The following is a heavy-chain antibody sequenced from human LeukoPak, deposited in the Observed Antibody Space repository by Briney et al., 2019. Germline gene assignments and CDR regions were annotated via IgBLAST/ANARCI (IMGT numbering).Heavy chain of an antibody. CDR1: GYTFTGYY. CDR3: ARERGVGSSEGRYDY. D-gene: IGHD1-26*01. Sequence: ASAKVSCKASGYTFTGYYMHWVRQAPGQGLEWMGWINPNSGGTNYAQKFQGRVTMTRDTSISTAYMELSRLRSDDTAVYYCARERGVGSSEGRYDYWGQGTLVTVSS. CDR2: INPNSGGT. J-gene: IGHJ4*02. V-gene: IGHV1-2*02.